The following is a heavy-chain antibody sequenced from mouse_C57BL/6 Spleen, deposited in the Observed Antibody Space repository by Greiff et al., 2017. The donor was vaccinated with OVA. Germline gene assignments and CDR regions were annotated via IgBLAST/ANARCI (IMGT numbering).Heavy chain of an antibody. CDR2: IYPGDGDT. J-gene: IGHJ2*01. CDR1: GYAFSSYW. Sequence: QVHVKQSGAELVKPGASVKISCKASGYAFSSYWMNWVKQRPGKGLEWIGQIYPGDGDTNYNGKFKGKATLTADKSSSTAYMQLSSLTSEDSAVYFCARGGITTVVEYYFDYWGQGTTLTVSS. CDR3: ARGGITTVVEYYFDY. V-gene: IGHV1-80*01. D-gene: IGHD1-1*01.